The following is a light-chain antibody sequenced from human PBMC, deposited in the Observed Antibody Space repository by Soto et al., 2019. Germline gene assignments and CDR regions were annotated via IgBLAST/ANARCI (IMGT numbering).Light chain of an antibody. J-gene: IGLJ3*02. CDR3: CSFGGSGTVV. Sequence: QSVLAQPASVSGSPGQSITISCTRISSDVGSYNLVSWYQHHPCKGPKLMIYDGSRRPSGVSNRFSGSKSGNTASLTISGLQAEDEADYYCCSFGGSGTVVFGGGTKVTVL. CDR1: SSDVGSYNL. CDR2: DGS. V-gene: IGLV2-23*01.